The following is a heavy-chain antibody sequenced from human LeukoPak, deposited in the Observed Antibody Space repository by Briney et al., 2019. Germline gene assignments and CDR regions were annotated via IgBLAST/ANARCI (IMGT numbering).Heavy chain of an antibody. Sequence: GGSLRLSCAASGFTFSSYWMNWARQAPGKGLEWVASINHNGNVNYYVDSVKGRFTISRDNAKNSLYLQMNSLRAEDTAVYYCARGTVVPAANLYYYYGMDVWGQGTTVTVSS. CDR1: GFTFSSYW. D-gene: IGHD2-2*01. CDR2: INHNGNVN. J-gene: IGHJ6*02. V-gene: IGHV3-7*01. CDR3: ARGTVVPAANLYYYYGMDV.